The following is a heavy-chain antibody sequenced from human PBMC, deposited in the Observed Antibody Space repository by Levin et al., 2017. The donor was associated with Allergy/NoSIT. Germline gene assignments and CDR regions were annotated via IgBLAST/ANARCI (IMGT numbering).Heavy chain of an antibody. V-gene: IGHV3-7*01. Sequence: GGSLRLSCAASGFTFSSYWMSWVRQAPGKGLEWVANIKQDGREKFYGDAVKGRFTLSRDNAKNLMYLQMDSLRPEDTAVYYCARAGLYGSGTPHHWGQGTLVTVSS. J-gene: IGHJ4*02. D-gene: IGHD3-10*01. CDR2: IKQDGREK. CDR1: GFTFSSYW. CDR3: ARAGLYGSGTPHH.